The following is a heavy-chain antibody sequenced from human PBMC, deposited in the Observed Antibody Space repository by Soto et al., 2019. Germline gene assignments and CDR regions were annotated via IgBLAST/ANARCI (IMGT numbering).Heavy chain of an antibody. V-gene: IGHV4-4*02. D-gene: IGHD3-10*01. CDR2: IYHSGST. Sequence: SVTLSLTCAVSGGSISSSNWWSWVRQPPGKGLEWIGEIYHSGSTNYNPSLKSRVTISVDKSKNQFSLKLSSVTAADTAVYYCARDLGTMVRGLLVNYYGMDVWGQGTTVTVSS. CDR1: GGSISSSNW. CDR3: ARDLGTMVRGLLVNYYGMDV. J-gene: IGHJ6*02.